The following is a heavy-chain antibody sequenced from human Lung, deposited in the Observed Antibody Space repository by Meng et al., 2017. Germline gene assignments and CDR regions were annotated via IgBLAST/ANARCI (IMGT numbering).Heavy chain of an antibody. Sequence: SETLSLTCTVSGGSISTFFWNWIRQSPQKGLEWIGYVYYTGSSKYSPSLESRLTLSVDTTKNELSLRLNSVTAADTAIYYCAGGFRGSTSFQYGLDVWGQGTTVTVSS. V-gene: IGHV4-59*01. D-gene: IGHD2/OR15-2a*01. CDR2: VYYTGSS. CDR1: GGSISTFF. CDR3: AGGFRGSTSFQYGLDV. J-gene: IGHJ6*02.